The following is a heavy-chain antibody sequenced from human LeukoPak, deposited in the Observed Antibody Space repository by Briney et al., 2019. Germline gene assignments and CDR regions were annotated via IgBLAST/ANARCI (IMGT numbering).Heavy chain of an antibody. CDR1: GFTFSSYA. V-gene: IGHV3-30*04. D-gene: IGHD3-16*01. CDR3: ARDPGGWFDY. CDR2: ISYDGSNK. Sequence: GGSLRLSCAASGFTFSSYAMHWVRQAPGKGLEWVAVISYDGSNKYYADSVKGRFTISRDSAKNSLYLQMNSLRAEDTAVYYCARDPGGWFDYWGQGTLVTVSS. J-gene: IGHJ4*02.